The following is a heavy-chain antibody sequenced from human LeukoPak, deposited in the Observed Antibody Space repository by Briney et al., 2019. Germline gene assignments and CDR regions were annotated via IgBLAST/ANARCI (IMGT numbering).Heavy chain of an antibody. CDR1: GFIFSSYC. CDR2: INTDGSST. V-gene: IGHV3-74*01. J-gene: IGHJ4*02. Sequence: PGGSLRLSCAASGFIFSSYCMHWVRHAPGKGLAWVSRINTDGSSTSYADSVKGRFTISRDNAKNTLYLQMNSLRAEDTAVYYCARDAPRNSGSSLYWGQGTLVTVSS. CDR3: ARDAPRNSGSSLY. D-gene: IGHD3-16*02.